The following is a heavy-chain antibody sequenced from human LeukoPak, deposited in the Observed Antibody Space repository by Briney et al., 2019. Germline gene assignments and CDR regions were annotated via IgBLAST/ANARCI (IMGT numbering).Heavy chain of an antibody. D-gene: IGHD1-7*01. CDR2: INDSGTI. CDR1: GGSFSHYY. CDR3: ARRWNYGRNYYIDV. V-gene: IGHV4-34*01. J-gene: IGHJ6*03. Sequence: SETLSLTCAVYGGSFSHYYWSWIRQSPGMGLEWIGEINDSGTINYNPSLMSRVTISVDKSKNQFSLKLTSATAANTAVYYCARRWNYGRNYYIDVWGKGATVSVSS.